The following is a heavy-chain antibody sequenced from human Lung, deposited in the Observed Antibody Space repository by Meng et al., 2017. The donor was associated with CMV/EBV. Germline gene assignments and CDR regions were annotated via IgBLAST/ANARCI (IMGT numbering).Heavy chain of an antibody. Sequence: ESXKISCAASGFTFSSYTMNWVRQAPGKGLEWVSYISSSSSTIYYADSVKGRFTISRDNAKNSLYLQMNSLRAEDTAVYYCARGGGSYSGDDWGQGTLVTVSS. CDR3: ARGGGSYSGDD. J-gene: IGHJ4*02. CDR1: GFTFSSYT. V-gene: IGHV3-48*04. D-gene: IGHD1-26*01. CDR2: ISSSSSTI.